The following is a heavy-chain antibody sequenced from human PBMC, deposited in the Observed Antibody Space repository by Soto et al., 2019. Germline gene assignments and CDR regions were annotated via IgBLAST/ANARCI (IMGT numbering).Heavy chain of an antibody. CDR2: IFYSGST. J-gene: IGHJ4*02. Sequence: QLQLQESGPGLVKPWETLSLTCTVSGDSISSSNYFWGWIRQPPGKGLEWIGTIFYSGSTYYNPSLKSRVTISVDTSKNQFSLRLISVTAADTALYYCARRYGWLYFDYWCQGSLVTVSS. D-gene: IGHD6-19*01. CDR1: GDSISSSNYF. V-gene: IGHV4-39*01. CDR3: ARRYGWLYFDY.